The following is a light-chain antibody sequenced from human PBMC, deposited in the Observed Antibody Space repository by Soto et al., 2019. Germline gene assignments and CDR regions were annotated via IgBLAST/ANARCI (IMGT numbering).Light chain of an antibody. J-gene: IGKJ3*01. V-gene: IGKV3-20*01. Sequence: EIVLTQSPGTLSFSPWERSTLSCRASQSVSSSYLAWYQQKPGQAPRLLIYGASSRATGIPDRFSGSGSGTDFTLTISRLEPEDFAVYYCQQYDSSPPGFTFGPGTKVDIK. CDR3: QQYDSSPPGFT. CDR2: GAS. CDR1: QSVSSSY.